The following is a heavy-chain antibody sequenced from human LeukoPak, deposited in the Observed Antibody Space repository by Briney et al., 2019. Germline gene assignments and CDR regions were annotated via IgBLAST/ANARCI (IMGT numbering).Heavy chain of an antibody. Sequence: ASVKVSCKASGYTFTRYEINWVRQATGQGLEWMGWMNPNSGNTGYAQKFQGRVTMTRNTSISTAYMELSSLRSEDTAVYYCARAGGYCGRISCPYYFDYWGQGSLVAVSS. CDR1: GYTFTRYE. J-gene: IGHJ4*02. CDR3: ARAGGYCGRISCPYYFDY. D-gene: IGHD2-15*01. V-gene: IGHV1-8*01. CDR2: MNPNSGNT.